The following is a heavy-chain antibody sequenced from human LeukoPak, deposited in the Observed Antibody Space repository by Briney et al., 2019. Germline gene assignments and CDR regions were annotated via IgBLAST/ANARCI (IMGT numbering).Heavy chain of an antibody. D-gene: IGHD3-22*01. V-gene: IGHV4-4*07. CDR1: GGSISSYY. J-gene: IGHJ4*02. CDR2: IYTSGST. CDR3: ARNPFGSYDSSDYYPPYFDY. Sequence: SETLSLTCTVSGGSISSYYWSWIRQPAGKGVEWIGRIYTSGSTNYNPSLKSRVTMSVDTSKNQFSLNLSSVTAADTAVYYCARNPFGSYDSSDYYPPYFDYWGQGTLVTVSS.